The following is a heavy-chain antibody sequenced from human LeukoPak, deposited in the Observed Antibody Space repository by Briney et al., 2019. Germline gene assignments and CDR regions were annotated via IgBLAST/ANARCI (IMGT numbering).Heavy chain of an antibody. D-gene: IGHD3-22*01. V-gene: IGHV4-34*01. Sequence: PSETLSLICAVYGGSFSGYYWSWIRQPPGKGLEWIGEINHSGSTNYNPSLKSRVTMSVDTSKNQFSLKLSSVTAADTAVYYCARGGYYYDSSGYSLDYWGQGTLVTVSS. CDR1: GGSFSGYY. J-gene: IGHJ4*02. CDR2: INHSGST. CDR3: ARGGYYYDSSGYSLDY.